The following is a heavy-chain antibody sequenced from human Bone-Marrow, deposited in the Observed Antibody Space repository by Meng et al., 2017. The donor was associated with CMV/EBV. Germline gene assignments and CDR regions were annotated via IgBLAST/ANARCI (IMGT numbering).Heavy chain of an antibody. CDR1: GGSFSGYY. D-gene: IGHD1-26*01. CDR3: ARGGDQIHYYYYGMDV. V-gene: IGHV4-34*01. J-gene: IGHJ6*02. Sequence: SETLSLTCAVYGGSFSGYYWSWIRQPPGKGLEWIGEINHSESTNYNPSLKSRVTISVDTSKNQFSLKLSSVTAADTAVYYCARGGDQIHYYYYGMDVWGQGTTVTVSS. CDR2: INHSEST.